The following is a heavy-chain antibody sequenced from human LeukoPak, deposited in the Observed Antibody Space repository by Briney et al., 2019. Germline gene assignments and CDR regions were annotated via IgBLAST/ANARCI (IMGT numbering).Heavy chain of an antibody. CDR3: AKSRDGYNGGAFDI. CDR2: IGGSGATT. V-gene: IGHV3-23*01. D-gene: IGHD5-24*01. J-gene: IGHJ3*02. CDR1: GFTFSSYG. Sequence: GGSLRLSCAASGFTFSSYGMSWVRQAPGKGLEWVSSIGGSGATTYYADSVKGRFTMSRDNSKNTLYLQMDTLRAEDTAVYYCAKSRDGYNGGAFDIWGQGTMVTVSS.